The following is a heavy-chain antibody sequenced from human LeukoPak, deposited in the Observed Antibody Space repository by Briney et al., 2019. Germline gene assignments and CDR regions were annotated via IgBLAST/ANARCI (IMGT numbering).Heavy chain of an antibody. CDR1: GFTFSSYA. D-gene: IGHD2-15*01. V-gene: IGHV3-30-3*02. J-gene: IGHJ6*02. Sequence: GGSLRLSCAASGFTFSSYAMHWVRQAPGKGLEWVAVISYDGSNKYYADSVKGRFTISRDNSKNTLYLQMNSLRAEDTAVYYCAKSIRAAEGGYYYYGMDVWGQGTTVTVSS. CDR2: ISYDGSNK. CDR3: AKSIRAAEGGYYYYGMDV.